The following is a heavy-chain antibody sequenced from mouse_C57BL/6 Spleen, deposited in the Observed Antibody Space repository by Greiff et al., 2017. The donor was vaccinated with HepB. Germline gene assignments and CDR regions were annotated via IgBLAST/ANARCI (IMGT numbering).Heavy chain of an antibody. CDR3: ARADYDEGAWFAY. CDR1: GYTFTSYW. CDR2: IDPSDSYS. D-gene: IGHD2-4*01. V-gene: IGHV1-69*01. Sequence: QVQLQQSGAELVMPGASVKLSCKASGYTFTSYWMHWVKQRPGQGLEWIGEIDPSDSYSNYNQKFKGKSTLTVDKSSSTAYMQLSSLTSEDSAVYDCARADYDEGAWFAYWGQGTLVTVSA. J-gene: IGHJ3*01.